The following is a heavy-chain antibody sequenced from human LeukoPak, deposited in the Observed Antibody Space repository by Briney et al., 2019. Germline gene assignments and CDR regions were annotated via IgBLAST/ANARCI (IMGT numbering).Heavy chain of an antibody. CDR3: ATGNYYDSRGYYTFGY. J-gene: IGHJ4*02. V-gene: IGHV3-74*01. CDR1: GFTFSRYW. Sequence: GGSPRLSCAASGFTFSRYWMHWVRQVPGKGLVWVSLINGDGSTTSYADFVKGRFTISRDNAKNTLSLQVNSLRAEDTAVYYCATGNYYDSRGYYTFGYWGQGTLVTVSS. D-gene: IGHD3-22*01. CDR2: INGDGSTT.